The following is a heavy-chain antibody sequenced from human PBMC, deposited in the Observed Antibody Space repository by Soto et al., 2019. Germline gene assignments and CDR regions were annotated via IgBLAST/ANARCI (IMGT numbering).Heavy chain of an antibody. Sequence: PGESLKISGKGSGYSFTSYWIGWVRQMPGKGLEWMGIIYPGDSDTRYSPPFQGQVTISADKSISTAYLQWSSLKASDTAMYYCARRGTGYYYDSSGYYSDAFDIWGQGTMVTVSS. V-gene: IGHV5-51*01. CDR1: GYSFTSYW. CDR3: ARRGTGYYYDSSGYYSDAFDI. D-gene: IGHD3-22*01. J-gene: IGHJ3*02. CDR2: IYPGDSDT.